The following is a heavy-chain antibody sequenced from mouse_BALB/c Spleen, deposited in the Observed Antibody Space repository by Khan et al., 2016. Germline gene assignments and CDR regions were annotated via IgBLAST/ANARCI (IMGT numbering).Heavy chain of an antibody. J-gene: IGHJ4*01. CDR2: ISYSGST. CDR1: GYSITSDYA. CDR3: ARSDYGDKDAMDY. Sequence: EVQLQESGPGLVKPSQSLSLTCTVTGYSITSDYAWNWIRQFPGNRLEWMGYISYSGSTSYNPSLKRRISITRDTSTNQFFLQLNSVTSEDTATYYCARSDYGDKDAMDYWGQGTSVTVSS. D-gene: IGHD1-1*01. V-gene: IGHV3-2*02.